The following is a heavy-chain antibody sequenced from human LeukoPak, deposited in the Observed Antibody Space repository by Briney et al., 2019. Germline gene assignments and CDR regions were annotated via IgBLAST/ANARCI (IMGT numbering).Heavy chain of an antibody. CDR1: GFIFSSYA. D-gene: IGHD3-10*01. V-gene: IGHV3-53*01. CDR3: ATGYYFGSGSYGYLDY. CDR2: IYSSGDS. Sequence: GGSLRLSCAASGFIFSSYAMSWVRQAPGEGLQWVALIYSSGDSYTADSVKGRFTISRDDSENTLYLQMDSLRAEDTAVYYCATGYYFGSGSYGYLDYWGQGTLVTVSS. J-gene: IGHJ4*02.